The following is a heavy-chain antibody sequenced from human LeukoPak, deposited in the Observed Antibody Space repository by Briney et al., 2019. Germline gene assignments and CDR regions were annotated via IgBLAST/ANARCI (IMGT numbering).Heavy chain of an antibody. Sequence: SVKVSCKASGGTFSSYAISWVRQAPGQGLEWMGGIIPIFGTANYAQKFQGRVTITADESTSTAYMELSSLRSEDTAVYYCARDVPIRYSYGYDAFDIWGQGTMVTVSS. CDR3: ARDVPIRYSYGYDAFDI. D-gene: IGHD5-18*01. J-gene: IGHJ3*02. V-gene: IGHV1-69*13. CDR2: IIPIFGTA. CDR1: GGTFSSYA.